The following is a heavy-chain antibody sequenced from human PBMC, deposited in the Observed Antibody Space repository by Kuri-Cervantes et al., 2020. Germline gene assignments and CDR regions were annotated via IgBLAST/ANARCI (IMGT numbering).Heavy chain of an antibody. D-gene: IGHD3-10*01. CDR3: ARGTMVRGVIIIRDWFDP. CDR1: GYTFTGYY. CDR2: INPNSGGT. Sequence: ASVTLARTAAGYTFTGYYMHWLRQDPGQGLEWMGWINPNSGGTNYAQKFQGRVTMTSDTSISTAYMELSRLRSDDTAVYYCARGTMVRGVIIIRDWFDPWSQGTLVTVSS. V-gene: IGHV1-2*02. J-gene: IGHJ5*02.